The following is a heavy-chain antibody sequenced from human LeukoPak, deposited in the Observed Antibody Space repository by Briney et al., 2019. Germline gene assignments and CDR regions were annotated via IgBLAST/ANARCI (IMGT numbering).Heavy chain of an antibody. CDR3: ARVGIDFWSGYSPNYWFDP. CDR2: INPSGGST. D-gene: IGHD3-3*01. Sequence: ASVKVSCKASGYSFTYHYMHWLRQAPGQGLEWMGIINPSGGSTSYAQKFQGRVTMTRDMSTSTVYMELSSLRSEDTAVYYCARVGIDFWSGYSPNYWFDPWGQGTLVTVSS. V-gene: IGHV1-46*01. J-gene: IGHJ5*02. CDR1: GYSFTYHY.